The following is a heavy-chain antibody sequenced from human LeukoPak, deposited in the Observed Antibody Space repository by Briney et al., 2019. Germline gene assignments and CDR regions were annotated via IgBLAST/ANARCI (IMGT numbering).Heavy chain of an antibody. V-gene: IGHV3-74*01. Sequence: PGGSLRLSCAASGFSFSSNWMHWVRQAPGKGLVWVSRVNSDGSGTSYAGSVKGRFTISRDNAKNTLYLQMNSLRAEDTAVYYCATSLGPLTDYWGQGTLVTVSS. CDR1: GFSFSSNW. CDR2: VNSDGSGT. CDR3: ATSLGPLTDY. D-gene: IGHD7-27*01. J-gene: IGHJ4*02.